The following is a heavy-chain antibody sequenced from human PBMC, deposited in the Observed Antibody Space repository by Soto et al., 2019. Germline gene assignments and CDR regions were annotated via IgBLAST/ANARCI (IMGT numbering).Heavy chain of an antibody. CDR2: IYYSGST. V-gene: IGHV4-59*08. J-gene: IGHJ4*02. CDR1: GGSLSRYY. D-gene: IGHD2-15*01. CDR3: GKVLVGATGHTDSDS. Sequence: SETLSLTCTISGGSLSRYYWSWIRQPPGKGLEWIGYIYYSGSTNYNPSLKSRVTISRDTSKNQFSLKLTSVTAADTALYYCGKVLVGATGHTDSDSWGPGTLVTVSS.